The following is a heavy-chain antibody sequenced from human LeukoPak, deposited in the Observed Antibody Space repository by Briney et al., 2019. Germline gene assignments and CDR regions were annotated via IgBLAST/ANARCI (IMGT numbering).Heavy chain of an antibody. CDR1: GGSISSYY. CDR3: ARGYYYGSGSQSPRGYYYCGMDV. Sequence: SETLSLTCTVSGGSISSYYWSWIRQPPGKGLEWIGYIYYSGSTNYNPSLKSRVTISVDTSKNQFSLKLSSVTAADTAVYYCARGYYYGSGSQSPRGYYYCGMDVWGQGTTVTVSS. CDR2: IYYSGST. D-gene: IGHD3-10*01. V-gene: IGHV4-59*01. J-gene: IGHJ6*02.